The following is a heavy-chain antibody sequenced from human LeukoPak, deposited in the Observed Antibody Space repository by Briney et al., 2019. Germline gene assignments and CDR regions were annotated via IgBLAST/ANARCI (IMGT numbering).Heavy chain of an antibody. CDR3: ARELGWLRGYYYMDV. Sequence: SETLSLTCTVSGGSITNYYWAWIRQPAGKGLEWIGRIYTSGYTDYNPSLRGRVTMSVDTSKNQFSLKLTSVTAADTAVYFCARELGWLRGYYYMDVWGKGTTVTVSS. D-gene: IGHD5-12*01. CDR2: IYTSGYT. J-gene: IGHJ6*03. V-gene: IGHV4-4*07. CDR1: GGSITNYY.